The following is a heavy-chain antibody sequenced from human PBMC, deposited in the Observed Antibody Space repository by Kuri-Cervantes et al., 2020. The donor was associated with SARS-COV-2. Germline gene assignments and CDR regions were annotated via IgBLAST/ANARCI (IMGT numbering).Heavy chain of an antibody. CDR1: GGSISSYY. CDR2: IYYSGST. Sequence: SETLSLTCTVSGGSISSYYWSWIRQPPGKGLEWIGYIYYSGSTNYNTSLKSRFTISVATSKNQFSLKLSAVTAADTAVYYCARDKLQFDAFDIWGQGTMVTVSS. D-gene: IGHD5-24*01. J-gene: IGHJ3*02. CDR3: ARDKLQFDAFDI. V-gene: IGHV4-59*01.